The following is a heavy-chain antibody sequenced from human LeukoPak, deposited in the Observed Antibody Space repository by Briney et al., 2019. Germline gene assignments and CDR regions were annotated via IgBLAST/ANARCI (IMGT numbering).Heavy chain of an antibody. CDR2: INHSGST. V-gene: IGHV4-34*01. CDR1: GGSFSGYY. CDR3: APGTVIAAAGTGWFDP. J-gene: IGHJ5*02. D-gene: IGHD6-13*01. Sequence: SETLSLTCAVYGGSFSGYYWSWIRQPPGKGLEWIGEINHSGSTNYNPSLKSRVTISLDTSKNLFSLKLNSVTAADTAVYYCAPGTVIAAAGTGWFDPWGQGTLVTVSS.